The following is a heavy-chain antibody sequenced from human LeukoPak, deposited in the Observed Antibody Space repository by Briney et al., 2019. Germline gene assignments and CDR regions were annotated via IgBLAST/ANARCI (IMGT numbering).Heavy chain of an antibody. J-gene: IGHJ4*02. Sequence: GASVTVSCKASGYTFTSYGISWVRQAPGQGLEWMGWISAYNGNTNYAQKLQGRVTMTTDTSTSTAYMELSRLRSDDTAVYYCARLVGATTDFDYWGQGTLVTVSS. CDR1: GYTFTSYG. D-gene: IGHD1-26*01. CDR2: ISAYNGNT. V-gene: IGHV1-18*01. CDR3: ARLVGATTDFDY.